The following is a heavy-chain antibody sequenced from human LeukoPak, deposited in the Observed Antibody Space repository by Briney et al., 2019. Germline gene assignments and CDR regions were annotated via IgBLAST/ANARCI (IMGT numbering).Heavy chain of an antibody. CDR2: TCYRSQWYD. J-gene: IGHJ5*02. D-gene: IGHD1-26*01. CDR3: ARGWALNP. Sequence: SQTLSLTCAISGDSVSSNSAAWNWLRQSPSRGLEWLGRTCYRSQWYDDYAVSVKSRITINPDTSKNQFSLHLNSVTPEDTAVYYCARGWALNPWGQGTLVTVSS. V-gene: IGHV6-1*01. CDR1: GDSVSSNSAA.